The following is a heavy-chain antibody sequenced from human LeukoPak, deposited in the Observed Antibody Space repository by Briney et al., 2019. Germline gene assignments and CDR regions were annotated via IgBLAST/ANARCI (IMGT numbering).Heavy chain of an antibody. CDR3: ARLRRAVAGTYYYYYMDV. CDR2: MNPNSGNT. D-gene: IGHD6-19*01. CDR1: GYIFTSYD. J-gene: IGHJ6*03. Sequence: ASVKVSCKASGYIFTSYDINWVRQATGQGLEWMGWMNPNSGNTGYAQKFQGRVTMTRNTSISTAYMELSSLRSEDTAVYYCARLRRAVAGTYYYYYMDVWGKGTTVTVSS. V-gene: IGHV1-8*01.